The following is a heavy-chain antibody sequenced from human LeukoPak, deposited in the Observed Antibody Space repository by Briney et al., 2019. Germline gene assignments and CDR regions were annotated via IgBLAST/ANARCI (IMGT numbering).Heavy chain of an antibody. D-gene: IGHD2-15*01. CDR1: GFTFSSYN. V-gene: IGHV3-48*01. CDR3: ARPNIYCSGGSCYLGNFDY. J-gene: IGHJ4*02. Sequence: GGSLRLSCAASGFTFSSYNMNWVRQAPGKGREWVAYISNSSSTIYYADSVKGRFTISRDNAKNSLYLQLNSLKAEDTAVYYCARPNIYCSGGSCYLGNFDYWGQGTLVSVSS. CDR2: ISNSSSTI.